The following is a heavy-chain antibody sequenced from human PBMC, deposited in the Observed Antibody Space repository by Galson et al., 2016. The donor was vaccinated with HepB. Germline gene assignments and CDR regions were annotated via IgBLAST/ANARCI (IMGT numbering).Heavy chain of an antibody. J-gene: IGHJ4*02. CDR1: GYTFISYV. V-gene: IGHV1-3*01. Sequence: SVKVSCKASGYTFISYVIQWVRQAPGHRLEWMGWINAGNGNTKYSHKFQGRVIIDRDTSASTAYMELSSLRPEDTAIYYCARSPTGFCSRTKCYGFNYLDRWGQGTPVTVSS. D-gene: IGHD2-2*03. CDR2: INAGNGNT. CDR3: ARSPTGFCSRTKCYGFNYLDR.